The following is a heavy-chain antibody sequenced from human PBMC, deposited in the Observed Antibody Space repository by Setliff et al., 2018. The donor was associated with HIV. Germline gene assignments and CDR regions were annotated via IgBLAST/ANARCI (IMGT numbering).Heavy chain of an antibody. D-gene: IGHD1-26*01. Sequence: QAGGSLRLSCAASGFTFSSYVLHWVRQAPGKGLEWVAVMSTGGGIKICADSVKGRFTISRDNSRNTLFLQMNNLRPEDTATYYCVRDPIEGSPDYFDYWGQGALVTVSS. CDR1: GFTFSSYV. V-gene: IGHV3-30*03. CDR3: VRDPIEGSPDYFDY. CDR2: MSTGGGIK. J-gene: IGHJ4*02.